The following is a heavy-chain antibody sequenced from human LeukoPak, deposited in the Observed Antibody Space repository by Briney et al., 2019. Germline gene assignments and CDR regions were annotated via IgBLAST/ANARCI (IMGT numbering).Heavy chain of an antibody. V-gene: IGHV1-8*01. D-gene: IGHD6-19*01. CDR1: GYTFTSYD. CDR2: MNPNSGNT. J-gene: IGHJ4*02. CDR3: ARGAAVAGTEFDY. Sequence: ASVKVSCKASGYTFTSYDINWVRQATGQGFEWMGWMNPNSGNTGYAQKFQGRVTMTRNTSISTAYMELSSLRSEDTAVYYCARGAAVAGTEFDYWGQGTLVTVSS.